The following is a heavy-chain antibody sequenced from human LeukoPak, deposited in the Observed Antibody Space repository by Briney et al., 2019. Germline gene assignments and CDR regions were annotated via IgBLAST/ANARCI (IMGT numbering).Heavy chain of an antibody. CDR1: GYTFTGYY. J-gene: IGHJ5*02. CDR3: ARGPYSSSSGWFDP. Sequence: VASVKVSCKASGYTFTGYYMHGVRQAPGQGLEWMGWINPNSGGTNYAQKFQGRVTMTRDTSISTAYMELSRLRSDDTAVYYCARGPYSSSSGWFDPWGQGTLVTVSS. CDR2: INPNSGGT. D-gene: IGHD6-6*01. V-gene: IGHV1-2*02.